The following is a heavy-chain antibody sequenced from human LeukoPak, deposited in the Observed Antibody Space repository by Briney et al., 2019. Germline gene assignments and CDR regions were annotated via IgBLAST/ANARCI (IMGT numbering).Heavy chain of an antibody. V-gene: IGHV4-4*02. D-gene: IGHD5-18*01. Sequence: SETLSLTCAVSGGSISSSNWWSWVRQPPGKGLEWIGEIYHSGSTNYNPSLKSRVTISVDKSKNQFSLKLSSVTAADTAVYYCARDARVKWGYSYGPKVDYWGQGTLVTVSS. CDR3: ARDARVKWGYSYGPKVDY. CDR2: IYHSGST. CDR1: GGSISSSNW. J-gene: IGHJ4*02.